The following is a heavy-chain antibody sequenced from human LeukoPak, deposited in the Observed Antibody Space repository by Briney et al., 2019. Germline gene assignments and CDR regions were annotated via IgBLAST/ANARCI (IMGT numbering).Heavy chain of an antibody. CDR2: ISWNSGSI. D-gene: IGHD6-6*01. J-gene: IGHJ4*02. Sequence: GRSLRLSCAASGFTFDDYAMHWVRQAPGKGLEWVSGISWNSGSIGYADSVKGRFTIPRDNAKNSLYLQMNSLRAEDTALYYCAKDREYSSSSSFDYWGQGTLVTVSS. CDR1: GFTFDDYA. V-gene: IGHV3-9*01. CDR3: AKDREYSSSSSFDY.